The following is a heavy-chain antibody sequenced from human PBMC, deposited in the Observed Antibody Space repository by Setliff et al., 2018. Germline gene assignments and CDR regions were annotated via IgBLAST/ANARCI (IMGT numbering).Heavy chain of an antibody. V-gene: IGHV3-48*01. CDR1: GFTFSDYS. J-gene: IGHJ4*02. CDR2: ISSSSSTI. CDR3: VRDLHWGFDY. D-gene: IGHD7-27*01. Sequence: TGGSLRLSCAASGFTFSDYSMNWVRQAPGKGLEWVSYISSSSSTIYYADSVKGRFTISRDNVKNSLFLQMNSLRAEDTAVYYCVRDLHWGFDYWGLGTLVTVSS.